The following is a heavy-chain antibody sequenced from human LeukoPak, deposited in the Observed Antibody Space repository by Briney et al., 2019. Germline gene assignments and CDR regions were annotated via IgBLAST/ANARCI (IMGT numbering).Heavy chain of an antibody. J-gene: IGHJ4*02. V-gene: IGHV4-34*09. CDR3: ARENIVVVPAALFDY. CDR1: GGSFSGYY. CDR2: IYYSGST. D-gene: IGHD2-2*01. Sequence: KPSETLSLTCAVYGGSFSGYYWSWIRQPPGKGLEWIGYIYYSGSTYYNPSLKSRVTISVDTSKNQFSLKLSSVTAADTAVYYCARENIVVVPAALFDYWGQGTLVTVSS.